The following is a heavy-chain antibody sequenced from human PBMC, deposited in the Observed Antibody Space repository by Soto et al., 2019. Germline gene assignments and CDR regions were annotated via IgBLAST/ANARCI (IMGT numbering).Heavy chain of an antibody. CDR1: GFTFSSYD. V-gene: IGHV3-13*01. Sequence: GGSLRLSCAASGFTFSSYDMHWVRQATGKGLEWVSAIGTAGDTYYPGSVKGRFTISRENAKNSLYLQMNSLRAGDTAVYYCARDFGIAGFDPWGQGTLVTVSS. CDR2: IGTAGDT. CDR3: ARDFGIAGFDP. D-gene: IGHD6-13*01. J-gene: IGHJ5*02.